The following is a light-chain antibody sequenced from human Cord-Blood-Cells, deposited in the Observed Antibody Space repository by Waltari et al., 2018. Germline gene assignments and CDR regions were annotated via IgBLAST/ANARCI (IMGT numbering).Light chain of an antibody. V-gene: IGKV1D-13*01. CDR1: QGISSA. J-gene: IGKJ2*01. Sequence: AIQLPQSPSSLSASVGDRVTITCRASQGISSALAWYQQKPGKAPKLLIYDASSLESGVPSRFSGSGSGTDFTLTISSLQPEDFATYYCQQFNNYPLYTFGQGTKLEIK. CDR2: DAS. CDR3: QQFNNYPLYT.